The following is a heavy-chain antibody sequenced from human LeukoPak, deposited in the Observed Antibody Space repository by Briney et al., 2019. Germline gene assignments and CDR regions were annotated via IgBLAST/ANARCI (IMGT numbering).Heavy chain of an antibody. Sequence: PSETLSLTCAVYGGSFSGYYWSWIRQPPGKGLEWIGEINHSGSTNYNPSLKSRVTISVDTSKNQFSLKLSSVTAADTAVYYCARGARLEKAFDIWGQGTMVTVSS. D-gene: IGHD6-6*01. V-gene: IGHV4-34*01. CDR1: GGSFSGYY. CDR3: ARGARLEKAFDI. J-gene: IGHJ3*02. CDR2: INHSGST.